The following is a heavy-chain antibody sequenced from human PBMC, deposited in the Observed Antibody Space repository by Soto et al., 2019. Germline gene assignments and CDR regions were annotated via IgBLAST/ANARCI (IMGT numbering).Heavy chain of an antibody. V-gene: IGHV1-2*02. CDR2: INPNIGVT. D-gene: IGHD3-3*01. CDR1: GYIFSDYY. J-gene: IGHJ3*01. Sequence: ASVKVSCKASGYIFSDYYMHWVRQAPGQGFEWMGWINPNIGVTKFAQKFQGRVIMTRDTSTSTAYLVLSRLTSDDTALYYCARDGQGEWSAFNVSGAGTMVTI. CDR3: ARDGQGEWSAFNV.